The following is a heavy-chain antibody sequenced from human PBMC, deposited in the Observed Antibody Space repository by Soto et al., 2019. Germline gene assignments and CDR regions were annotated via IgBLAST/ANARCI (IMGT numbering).Heavy chain of an antibody. V-gene: IGHV3-66*01. D-gene: IGHD5-12*01. CDR3: ARDVEMATRRRDY. Sequence: EVPLVESGGGLVQPGGSLRLSCAASGFTVSSNYMSWVRQAPGKGLEWVSVIYSGGSTYYADSVKGRFTISRDNSKNTLYLQMNSLRAEDTAVYYCARDVEMATRRRDYWGQGTLVTVSS. J-gene: IGHJ4*02. CDR1: GFTVSSNY. CDR2: IYSGGST.